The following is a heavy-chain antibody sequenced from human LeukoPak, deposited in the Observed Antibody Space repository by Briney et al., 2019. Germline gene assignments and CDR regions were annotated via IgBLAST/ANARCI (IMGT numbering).Heavy chain of an antibody. V-gene: IGHV3-20*04. J-gene: IGHJ3*02. D-gene: IGHD3-22*01. CDR1: GFTFAVYG. Sequence: GRSLRPACAASGFTFAVYGMSCVRQAPRKGLGWVSGINWNGGSTAYAGSVTGRFTISRDNAKNSLYLQMNSLRAEDTALYYCARADSSGYYYAFDIWGQGTMVTVSS. CDR3: ARADSSGYYYAFDI. CDR2: INWNGGST.